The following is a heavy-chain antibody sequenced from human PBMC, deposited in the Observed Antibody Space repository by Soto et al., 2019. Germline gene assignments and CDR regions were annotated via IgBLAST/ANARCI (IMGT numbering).Heavy chain of an antibody. J-gene: IGHJ4*02. CDR2: IYWDDDK. V-gene: IGHV2-5*02. CDR1: GFSLSTSGVG. D-gene: IGHD2-15*01. CDR3: AHRRSYCSGGSCYSGFDY. Sequence: QITLKESGPTLVKPTQTLTLTCTFSGFSLSTSGVGVGWIRQPPGKALEWLALIYWDDDKRYSPSLKSRLTSTKGTSKNQLVLTMTNMDPVDTATYYCAHRRSYCSGGSCYSGFDYWGQGTLVTVSS.